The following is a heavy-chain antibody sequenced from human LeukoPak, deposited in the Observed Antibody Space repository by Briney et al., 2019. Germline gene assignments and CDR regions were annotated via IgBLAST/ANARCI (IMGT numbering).Heavy chain of an antibody. CDR2: INHSGST. V-gene: IGHV4-34*01. CDR3: ARVRQWLVGGPFDY. CDR1: GGSFSGYY. Sequence: SETLSLTCAVYGGSFSGYYWSWIRQPPGKELEWIGEINHSGSTNYNPSLKSRVTISVDTSKNQFSLKLSSVTAADTAVYYCARVRQWLVGGPFDYWGQGTLVTVSS. D-gene: IGHD6-19*01. J-gene: IGHJ4*02.